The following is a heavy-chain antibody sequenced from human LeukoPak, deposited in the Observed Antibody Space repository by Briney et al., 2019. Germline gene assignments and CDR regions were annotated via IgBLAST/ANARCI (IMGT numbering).Heavy chain of an antibody. D-gene: IGHD3-10*01. J-gene: IGHJ4*02. CDR1: GFTFSDYY. CDR3: AKDGVRYYYGSGSYQAGNFDY. Sequence: GGSLRLSCAAFGFTFSDYYMSWIRQAPGKGLEWVSYISSSGTTIYYADSVKGRFTISRDNAKNTLYLQMNSLRAEDTAVYYCAKDGVRYYYGSGSYQAGNFDYWGQGTLVTVSS. CDR2: ISSSGTTI. V-gene: IGHV3-11*01.